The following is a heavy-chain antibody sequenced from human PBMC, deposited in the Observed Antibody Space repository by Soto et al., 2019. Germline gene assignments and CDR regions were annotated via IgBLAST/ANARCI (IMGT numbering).Heavy chain of an antibody. CDR3: ARGERQQQRDS. D-gene: IGHD6-13*01. V-gene: IGHV4-4*02. CDR1: GDSINSDNW. CDR2: IYHSGST. Sequence: SETLSLTCAVSGDSINSDNWWSWVRQPPGKGLEWIGEIYHSGSTSYNPSLKSRVVISVDKSKNQFFLKVTSVTATDTAVYFCARGERQQQRDSWGQGTLVTVSS. J-gene: IGHJ4*02.